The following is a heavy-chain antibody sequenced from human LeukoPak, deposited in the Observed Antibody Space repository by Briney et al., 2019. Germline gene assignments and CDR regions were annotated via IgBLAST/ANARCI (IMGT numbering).Heavy chain of an antibody. CDR2: ISSSGSTI. J-gene: IGHJ3*02. CDR3: ARESGFRGDAFDI. CDR1: GFSFGSYE. V-gene: IGHV3-48*03. Sequence: GGSLRLSCAASGFSFGSYEMNWVRQAPGKGLEWVSYISSSGSTIYYADSVKGRFTISRDNAKNSLYLQMNSLRAEDTATYYCARESGFRGDAFDIWGQGTMVTVSS. D-gene: IGHD3-10*01.